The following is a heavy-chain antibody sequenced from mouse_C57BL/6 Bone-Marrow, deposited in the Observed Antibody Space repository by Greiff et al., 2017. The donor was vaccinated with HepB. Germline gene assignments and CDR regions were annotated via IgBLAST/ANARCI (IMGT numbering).Heavy chain of an antibody. J-gene: IGHJ2*01. D-gene: IGHD2-4*01. CDR2: IYPGSGNT. CDR3: ARSMILYYFDY. CDR1: GYTFTDYY. Sequence: QVQLQQSGAELVRPGASVKLSCKASGYTFTDYYINWVKQRPGQGLEWIARIYPGSGNTYYNEKFKGKATLTAEKSSSTAYMQLSSLTSEDSAVYFCARSMILYYFDYWGQGTTLTVSS. V-gene: IGHV1-76*01.